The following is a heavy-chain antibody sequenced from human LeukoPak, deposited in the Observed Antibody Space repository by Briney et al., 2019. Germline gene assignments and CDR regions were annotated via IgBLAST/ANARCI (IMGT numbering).Heavy chain of an antibody. CDR2: IIPIFGTA. Sequence: SVTVSCKASGGTFSSYAISWVRQAPGQGLEWMGGIIPIFGTANYAQKFQGRVTITADESTSTAYMELSSLRSEDTAVYYCAMGENVDTAMVTNYWGQGTLVTVSS. CDR3: AMGENVDTAMVTNY. D-gene: IGHD5-18*01. J-gene: IGHJ4*02. CDR1: GGTFSSYA. V-gene: IGHV1-69*01.